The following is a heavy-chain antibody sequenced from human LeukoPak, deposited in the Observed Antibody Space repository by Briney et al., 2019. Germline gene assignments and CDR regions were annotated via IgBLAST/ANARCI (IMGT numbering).Heavy chain of an antibody. D-gene: IGHD1-26*01. V-gene: IGHV3-33*06. Sequence: GRSLRLSCAASGVTFSDYGIHWVRQAPGKGLEWVAVIWYDGTNKYYGDSVKGQFTISRDNSKNTLYLQMNSLRAEDTAVYYCAKDRGSYSTTADSWGQGTLVTVSS. CDR3: AKDRGSYSTTADS. J-gene: IGHJ5*01. CDR2: IWYDGTNK. CDR1: GVTFSDYG.